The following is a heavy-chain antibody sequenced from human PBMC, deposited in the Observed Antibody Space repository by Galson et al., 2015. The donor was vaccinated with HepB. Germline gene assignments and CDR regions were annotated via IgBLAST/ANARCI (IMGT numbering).Heavy chain of an antibody. Sequence: SCAASGFTFSSYWMSWVRQAPGKGLEWVANINKDGNDKYYVDSVEGRFTVSRDNAKNSLYLQMNSLRVEDTALYYCARADALRTVDYWGQGTLITVSS. CDR1: GFTFSSYW. CDR2: INKDGNDK. CDR3: ARADALRTVDY. J-gene: IGHJ4*02. V-gene: IGHV3-7*03.